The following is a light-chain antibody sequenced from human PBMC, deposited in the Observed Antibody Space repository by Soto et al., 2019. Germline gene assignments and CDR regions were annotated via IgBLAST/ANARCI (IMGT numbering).Light chain of an antibody. CDR3: QQYGSSPPRT. CDR1: QSVSNDF. V-gene: IGKV3-20*01. J-gene: IGKJ1*01. Sequence: EIVLKKSPCILSLSPGERATLSCRASQSVSNDFLAWYQQKPGQAPRLLIYGASTRATDVPDRFSGSRSGADFTLSISRLEPEDFAVYYCQQYGSSPPRTFGQGTKVDI. CDR2: GAS.